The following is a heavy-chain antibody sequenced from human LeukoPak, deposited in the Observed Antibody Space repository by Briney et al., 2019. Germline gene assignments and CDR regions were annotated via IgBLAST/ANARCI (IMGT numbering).Heavy chain of an antibody. CDR3: ARDSTIFGVAKSITPYNWFDP. D-gene: IGHD3-3*01. Sequence: ASVKVSCKASGYTFTSYYMHWVRQAPGQGLEWMGIINPSGGSTSYAQKFQGRVTMTRDTSTSTVYMELSSLRSDDTAVYYCARDSTIFGVAKSITPYNWFDPWGQGTLVTVSS. CDR2: INPSGGST. J-gene: IGHJ5*02. CDR1: GYTFTSYY. V-gene: IGHV1-46*01.